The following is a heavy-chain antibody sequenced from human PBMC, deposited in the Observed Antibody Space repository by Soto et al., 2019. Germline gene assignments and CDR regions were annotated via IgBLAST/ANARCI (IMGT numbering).Heavy chain of an antibody. Sequence: SETLSLTCAVSGGSISSGGYSWSWIRQPPGKGLEWIGYIYHSGSTYYNPSLKSRVTISVDRSKNQFSLKLSSVTAADTAVYYCVRGGVVVAATLPYYYYYGMDVWGQGTTVTVSS. J-gene: IGHJ6*02. CDR2: IYHSGST. V-gene: IGHV4-30-2*01. CDR1: GGSISSGGYS. D-gene: IGHD2-15*01. CDR3: VRGGVVVAATLPYYYYYGMDV.